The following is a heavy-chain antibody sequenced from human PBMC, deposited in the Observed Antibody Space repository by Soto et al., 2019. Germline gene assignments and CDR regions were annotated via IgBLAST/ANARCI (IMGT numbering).Heavy chain of an antibody. V-gene: IGHV4-61*01. CDR2: IYYSGRT. Sequence: PSETLSLTCTVSGGSVSSGSYYWSWIRQPPGKGLEWIGYIYYSGRTNYNPSLKSRVTISVDTSKNQFSLKLSSVTAADTAVYYCARDHGDYVLNWFDPWGQGTLVTVS. J-gene: IGHJ5*02. CDR1: GGSVSSGSYY. CDR3: ARDHGDYVLNWFDP. D-gene: IGHD4-17*01.